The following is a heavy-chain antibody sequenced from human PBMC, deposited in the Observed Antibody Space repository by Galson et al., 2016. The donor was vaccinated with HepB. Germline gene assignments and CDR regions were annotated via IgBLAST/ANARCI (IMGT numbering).Heavy chain of an antibody. J-gene: IGHJ5*02. D-gene: IGHD3-10*01. CDR3: ARGHPRGRYDYTSGNYNNVVFDV. CDR2: ITHTGST. V-gene: IGHV4-34*01. Sequence: ETLSLTCAVYGVSFSGYYWSWIRQPPGKGPEWMGEITHTGSTTHNPSLKSRVAMSLDTSKSHLSLKLNFVTAADTAVYYCARGHPRGRYDYTSGNYNNVVFDVWGQGTLVTVSA. CDR1: GVSFSGYY.